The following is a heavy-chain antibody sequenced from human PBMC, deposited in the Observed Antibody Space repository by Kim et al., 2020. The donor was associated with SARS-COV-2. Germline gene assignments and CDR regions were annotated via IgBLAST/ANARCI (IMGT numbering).Heavy chain of an antibody. V-gene: IGHV3-15*01. CDR2: IKSKTDGGTT. CDR3: TTGIAAAGMNPLDWFDP. J-gene: IGHJ5*02. D-gene: IGHD6-13*01. Sequence: GGSLRLSCAASGFTFSNAWMSWVRQAPGKGLEWVGRIKSKTDGGTTDYAAPVKGRFTISRDDSKNTLYLQMNSLKTEDTAVYYCTTGIAAAGMNPLDWFDPWGQGTLVTVSS. CDR1: GFTFSNAW.